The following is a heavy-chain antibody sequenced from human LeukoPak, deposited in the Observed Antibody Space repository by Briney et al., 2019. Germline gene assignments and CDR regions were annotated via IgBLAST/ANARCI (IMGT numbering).Heavy chain of an antibody. J-gene: IGHJ4*02. CDR2: IIPILGIA. CDR3: ARDPRHCSGGSCYLDY. D-gene: IGHD2-15*01. V-gene: IGHV1-69*04. Sequence: SVKVSCKASGGTFSSYAISLVRQAPGQGLEWMGRIIPILGIANYAQKFQGRVTITADKSASTAYMELSSLRSEDAAVYYCARDPRHCSGGSCYLDYWGQGTLVTVSS. CDR1: GGTFSSYA.